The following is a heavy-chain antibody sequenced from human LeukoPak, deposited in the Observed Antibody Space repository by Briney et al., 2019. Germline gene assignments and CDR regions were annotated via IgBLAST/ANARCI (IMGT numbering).Heavy chain of an antibody. J-gene: IGHJ6*03. D-gene: IGHD3-10*01. CDR2: IIPIFGTT. V-gene: IGHV1-69*06. CDR1: GYTFTSYG. CDR3: ARTRFPYYRLSVADYYHMDV. Sequence: SVKVSCKASGYTFTSYGISWVRQAPGQGLEWMGGIIPIFGTTNYAQKFQGRVTINADKSTSTVYIELSSLRSEDTAVYYCARTRFPYYRLSVADYYHMDVWGKGTTVTVSS.